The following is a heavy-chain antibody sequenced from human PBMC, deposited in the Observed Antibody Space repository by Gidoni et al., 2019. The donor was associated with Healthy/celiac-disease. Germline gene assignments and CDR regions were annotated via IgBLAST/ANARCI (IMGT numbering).Heavy chain of an antibody. CDR1: GYTFTRSD. CDR3: ARALGYYDFWSGSYGMDV. D-gene: IGHD3-3*01. V-gene: IGHV1-8*01. CDR2: MNPNSGNT. J-gene: IGHJ6*02. Sequence: QVQLVQSGAEVKKPGASVKVSCKASGYTFTRSDINWVRQATGQGLEWMGWMNPNSGNTGYAQKFQGRVTMTRNTSISTAYMELSSLRSEDTAVYYCARALGYYDFWSGSYGMDVWGQGTTVTVSS.